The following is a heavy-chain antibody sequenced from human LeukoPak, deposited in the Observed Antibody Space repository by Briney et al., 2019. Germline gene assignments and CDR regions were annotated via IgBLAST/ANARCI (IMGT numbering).Heavy chain of an antibody. J-gene: IGHJ3*02. CDR3: ARVMGAPKPLDAFDI. CDR2: INAGNGNT. CDR1: GYTFTSYA. V-gene: IGHV1-3*01. D-gene: IGHD1-26*01. Sequence: GASVKVSCKASGYTFTSYAMHWVRQAPGQRLEWMGWINAGNGNTKYSQKFQGRVTITRDTSASTAYMELSSLRSEDTAVYYCARVMGAPKPLDAFDIWGQGTMVTVSS.